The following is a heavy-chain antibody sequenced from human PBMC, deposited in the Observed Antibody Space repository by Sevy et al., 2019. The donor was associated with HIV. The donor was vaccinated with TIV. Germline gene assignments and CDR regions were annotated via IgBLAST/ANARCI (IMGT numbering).Heavy chain of an antibody. CDR3: GKDYTAGIPT. D-gene: IGHD3-16*01. V-gene: IGHV3-23*01. Sequence: GGSLRLSCAASGFTFSSYAMSWVRQAPGKGLEWVSAISGSGGSTYYADSVKGRFTISRDNSKNTLYLQMNSLRAEGKAVYFRGKDYTAGIPTGGPGTLVTVSS. CDR1: GFTFSSYA. J-gene: IGHJ4*01. CDR2: ISGSGGST.